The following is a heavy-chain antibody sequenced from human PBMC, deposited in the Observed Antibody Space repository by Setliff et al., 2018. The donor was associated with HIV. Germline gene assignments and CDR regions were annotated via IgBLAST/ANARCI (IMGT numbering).Heavy chain of an antibody. Sequence: ASVKVSCKASGYLFTGYYMHWVRQAPGQGLEWMGWINVNSGGTKYAQKFQGRVTMTRDTSISTAYMEVSSLRSEDTAMYYCAREGSPIYYFDYWSQGTLVTVSS. J-gene: IGHJ4*02. CDR3: AREGSPIYYFDY. V-gene: IGHV1-2*02. CDR2: INVNSGGT. D-gene: IGHD3-10*01. CDR1: GYLFTGYY.